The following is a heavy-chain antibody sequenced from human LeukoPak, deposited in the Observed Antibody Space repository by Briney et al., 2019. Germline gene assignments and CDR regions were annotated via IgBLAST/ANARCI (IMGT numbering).Heavy chain of an antibody. V-gene: IGHV4-59*08. J-gene: IGHJ4*02. CDR1: GGSISSYY. Sequence: PSETLSLTCTVSGGSISSYYWSWIRQPPGKGREGMGYIYYSGSTNYNPSLKSRVTISVDTSKNQFSLKLSSVSAADTAVYYCARLAGYSSGWYRYFDYWGQGTLVTVSS. CDR3: ARLAGYSSGWYRYFDY. CDR2: IYYSGST. D-gene: IGHD6-19*01.